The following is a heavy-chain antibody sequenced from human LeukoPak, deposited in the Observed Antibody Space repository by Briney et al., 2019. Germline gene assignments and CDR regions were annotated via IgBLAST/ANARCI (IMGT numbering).Heavy chain of an antibody. D-gene: IGHD6-13*01. CDR1: GGTFSSYA. J-gene: IGHJ4*02. V-gene: IGHV1-69*13. CDR3: ARGIAEGVDY. Sequence: AASVKVSCKASGGTFSSYAISWVRQAPGQGLEWMGGIIPIFGTANYAQKFQGRVAITADESTSTAYMELSSLSSDDTAVYYCARGIAEGVDYWGQGTLVTVSS. CDR2: IIPIFGTA.